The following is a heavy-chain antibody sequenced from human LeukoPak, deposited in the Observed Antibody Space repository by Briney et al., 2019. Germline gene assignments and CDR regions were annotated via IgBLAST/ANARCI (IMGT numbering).Heavy chain of an antibody. CDR1: GGSISSYY. J-gene: IGHJ6*03. V-gene: IGHV4-59*12. CDR3: ARDPTAITMVRGGIYYYYYMDV. Sequence: PSETLSLTCTVSGGSISSYYWSWIRQPPGKGLEWIGYIYYSGSTNYNPSLKSRVTISVDTSKNQFSLKLSSVTAADTAVYYCARDPTAITMVRGGIYYYYYMDVWGKGTTVTISS. CDR2: IYYSGST. D-gene: IGHD3-10*01.